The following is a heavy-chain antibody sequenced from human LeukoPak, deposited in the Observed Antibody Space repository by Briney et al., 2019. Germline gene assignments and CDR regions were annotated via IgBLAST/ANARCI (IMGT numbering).Heavy chain of an antibody. J-gene: IGHJ4*02. D-gene: IGHD1-1*01. CDR3: ARHERSTTGSLLYDN. CDR2: IYPGDSDT. CDR1: GCRFTTYW. Sequence: GESLQISFKGSGCRFTTYWIGWVRPMPGKGLEWMGIIYPGDSDTRYSPSFQGQVTISADKSISAAYLQWSSLKASHAAMYYCARHERSTTGSLLYDNWGQGTLVTVSS. V-gene: IGHV5-51*01.